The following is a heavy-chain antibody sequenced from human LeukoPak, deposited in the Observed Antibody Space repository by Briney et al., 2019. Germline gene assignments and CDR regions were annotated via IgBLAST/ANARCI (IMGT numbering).Heavy chain of an antibody. V-gene: IGHV4-59*08. J-gene: IGHJ4*02. Sequence: SKTLSLTCSVSGGSFSSYYWSWIRQSPGKGLEWIGYIHNSGRTNYNPSLKSRVTGFVDTSKNQVSLRLSSVTAADTAVYYCARHGTISSESYFDYWGQGALVTVSS. CDR2: IHNSGRT. CDR3: ARHGTISSESYFDY. D-gene: IGHD1-14*01. CDR1: GGSFSSYY.